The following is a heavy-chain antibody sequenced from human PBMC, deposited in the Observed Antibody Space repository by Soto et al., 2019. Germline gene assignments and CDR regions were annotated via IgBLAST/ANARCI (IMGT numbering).Heavy chain of an antibody. J-gene: IGHJ4*02. CDR2: IKEDGNEK. CDR3: GRGHARLDY. V-gene: IGHV3-7*03. CDR1: GFTFSSYW. Sequence: EVQLVESGGGLVQPGGSLRLSCAASGFTFSSYWMSWARQAPGKGLEWVANIKEDGNEKYYVESVKGRFTISRDNVEKSLFLQMNSLRAEDTAVYYCGRGHARLDYWGQGTLVTVSS. D-gene: IGHD2-2*01.